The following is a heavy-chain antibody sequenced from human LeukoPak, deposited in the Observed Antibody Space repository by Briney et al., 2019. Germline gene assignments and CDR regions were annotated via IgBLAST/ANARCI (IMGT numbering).Heavy chain of an antibody. D-gene: IGHD3-22*01. CDR3: ARVPTGYYDSCGYYSWTNWFDP. CDR1: GGTFSSYA. V-gene: IGHV1-69*05. Sequence: ASVKVSCKASGGTFSSYAISWVRQAPGQGLEWMGGIIPIFGTANYAQKFQGRVTITTDESTSTAYMELSSLRSEDTAVYYCARVPTGYYDSCGYYSWTNWFDPWGQGTLVTVSS. CDR2: IIPIFGTA. J-gene: IGHJ5*02.